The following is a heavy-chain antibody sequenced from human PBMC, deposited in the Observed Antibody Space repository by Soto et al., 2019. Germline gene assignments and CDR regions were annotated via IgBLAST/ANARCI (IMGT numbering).Heavy chain of an antibody. Sequence: GGSLRLSCTASGFSFNSYGVHWVRQAPGKGLEWVAVISYDGSNKFYADSVKGRFTISRDNSKNTLYLQMNSLRAEDTAMYYCAKDRAHSRYFPNYYFDYWGQGTLVTVSS. CDR2: ISYDGSNK. J-gene: IGHJ4*02. V-gene: IGHV3-30*18. D-gene: IGHD3-9*01. CDR3: AKDRAHSRYFPNYYFDY. CDR1: GFSFNSYG.